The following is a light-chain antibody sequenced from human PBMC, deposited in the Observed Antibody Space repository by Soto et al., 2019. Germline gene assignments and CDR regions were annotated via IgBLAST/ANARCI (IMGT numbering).Light chain of an antibody. V-gene: IGKV1-9*01. CDR1: QGISSF. Sequence: IQLTQTPSSLSASVGDRVTITCRASQGISSFLAWYQQKPGKAPKLLIYAASSLQSGVPSRFSGSGAGTEFTLTISGLLPEDFAAYHCQQLYTLPFTFGQGTRLVIK. CDR3: QQLYTLPFT. J-gene: IGKJ5*01. CDR2: AAS.